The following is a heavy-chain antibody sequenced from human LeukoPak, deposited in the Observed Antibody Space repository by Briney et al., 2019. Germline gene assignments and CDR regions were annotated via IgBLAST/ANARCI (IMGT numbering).Heavy chain of an antibody. J-gene: IGHJ3*02. Sequence: SETLSLTCAVYGGSFGHYYYSWLRQPPGKGLEWIGEINHDGITNYNPSNPSLSSRVTLSVDTSKNQFSLKVHSVTAADTAVYYCARDIEVALPDALDIWGQGTKVTVSS. CDR2: INHDGIT. V-gene: IGHV4-34*01. CDR3: ARDIEVALPDALDI. CDR1: GGSFGHYY. D-gene: IGHD6-19*01.